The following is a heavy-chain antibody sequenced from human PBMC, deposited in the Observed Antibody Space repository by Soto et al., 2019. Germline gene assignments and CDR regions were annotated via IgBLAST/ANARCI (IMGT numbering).Heavy chain of an antibody. CDR1: GFTFNAYA. Sequence: QEQLVESGGGVVQPRRSLRLSCAASGFTFNAYAMYWVRRAPGRGLEWVALISMDGNDKYFADSVKGRFTISRDNSKHTLYLQMNSLRPEDTAMYYCAKGGFDYGMDVWGQGTTVTVSS. D-gene: IGHD3-16*01. CDR3: AKGGFDYGMDV. J-gene: IGHJ6*02. V-gene: IGHV3-30-3*01. CDR2: ISMDGNDK.